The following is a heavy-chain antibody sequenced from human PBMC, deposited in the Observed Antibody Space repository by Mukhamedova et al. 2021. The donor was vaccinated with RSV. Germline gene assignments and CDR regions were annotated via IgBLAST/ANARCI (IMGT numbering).Heavy chain of an antibody. V-gene: IGHV3-15*01. CDR3: TMSSAHWAVDI. J-gene: IGHJ3*02. Sequence: VRQAPGKGLEWVGRIKSKTDGETTGYAAPVKGRFIITRDDSRNTVFLQMNSLKTEDTAVYYCTMSSAHWAVDIWVQGTMVTVSS. CDR2: IKSKTDGETT. D-gene: IGHD3-10*01.